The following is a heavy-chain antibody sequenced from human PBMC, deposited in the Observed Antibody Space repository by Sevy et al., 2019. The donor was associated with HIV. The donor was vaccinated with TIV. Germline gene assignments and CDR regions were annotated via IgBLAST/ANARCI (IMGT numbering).Heavy chain of an antibody. D-gene: IGHD1-1*01. CDR1: GFTFGDYA. J-gene: IGHJ3*01. CDR2: IRRKPYGGTT. Sequence: GGSLRLSCTASGFTFGDYAMSWFRQAPGKGLEWVGVIRRKPYGGTTEYPASMKGRFTISSDDSKIIAYLQMNSLKTEDTAVYYCSSEGSEGTVVQPDAFDFWGQGTMVTVSS. CDR3: SSEGSEGTVVQPDAFDF. V-gene: IGHV3-49*03.